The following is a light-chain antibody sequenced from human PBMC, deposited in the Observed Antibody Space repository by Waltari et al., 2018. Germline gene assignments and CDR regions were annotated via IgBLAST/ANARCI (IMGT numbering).Light chain of an antibody. V-gene: IGLV2-14*01. CDR1: SSDVGSYNY. J-gene: IGLJ1*01. CDR3: SSHTATVPHV. Sequence: QSALTQPASVSGSPGQSITISCTGTSSDVGSYNYVSWYQQHPGKAPKLMIYEVSNRPSGLSDRFSGSKSGNTASLTISGLQAEDEADYYCSSHTATVPHVFGTGTRVTVV. CDR2: EVS.